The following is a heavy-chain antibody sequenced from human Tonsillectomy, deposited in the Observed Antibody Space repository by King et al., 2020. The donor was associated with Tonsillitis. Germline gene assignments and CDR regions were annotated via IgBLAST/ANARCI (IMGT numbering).Heavy chain of an antibody. V-gene: IGHV3-23*04. Sequence: EVQLVESGGGLVQPGGSLRLSCAASGFTFSSYAMSWVRQAPGKGLEWGSGISNSGGNTYYADSVKGRFTISRDNSKNTLYLQMNSLRAGDTAAYYCAKDGHSSGWYYFDYWGQGTLVTVSS. J-gene: IGHJ4*02. CDR2: ISNSGGNT. D-gene: IGHD6-19*01. CDR1: GFTFSSYA. CDR3: AKDGHSSGWYYFDY.